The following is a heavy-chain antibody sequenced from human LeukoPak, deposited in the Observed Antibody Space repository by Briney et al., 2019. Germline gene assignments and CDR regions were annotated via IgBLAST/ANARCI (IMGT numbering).Heavy chain of an antibody. CDR1: GFTFSSYA. CDR3: ARDQLNCSGGSCRNWFDP. D-gene: IGHD2-15*01. J-gene: IGHJ5*02. V-gene: IGHV3-30-3*01. CDR2: ISYDGSNK. Sequence: GGSLRLSCAASGFTFSSYAMHWVRQAPGKGLEWVAVISYDGSNKYYADSVKGRFTISRDNSKNTLYLQMNSLRAEDTAVYYCARDQLNCSGGSCRNWFDPWGQGTLVTVSS.